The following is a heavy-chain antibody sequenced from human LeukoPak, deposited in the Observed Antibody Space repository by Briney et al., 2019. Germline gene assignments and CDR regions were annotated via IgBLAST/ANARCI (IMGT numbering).Heavy chain of an antibody. J-gene: IGHJ6*02. V-gene: IGHV4-34*01. CDR3: ARGHGDYEPYYYYYGMDV. CDR1: GGSFSGYY. Sequence: SETLSLTCAVYGGSFSGYYWSWIRQPPGKGLEWIGEINHSGSTNYNPSLKSRVTISVDTSKNQFSLKLSSVTAADMAVYYCARGHGDYEPYYYYYGMDVWGQGTTVTVSS. D-gene: IGHD4-17*01. CDR2: INHSGST.